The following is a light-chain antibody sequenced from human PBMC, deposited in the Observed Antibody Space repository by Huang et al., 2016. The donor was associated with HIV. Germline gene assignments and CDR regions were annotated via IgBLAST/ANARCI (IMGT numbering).Light chain of an antibody. V-gene: IGKV3-15*01. CDR3: HQYNNWLLS. Sequence: EILMTQSPATLSVSPGKRVTLSCRANRSVSTNLAWYQQRPGQAPRLLIYGSSTRAPCIPARFSGSGSGTDFSLTISSLQSEDFAVYYCHQYNNWLLSFGGGTRVDI. CDR2: GSS. CDR1: RSVSTN. J-gene: IGKJ4*01.